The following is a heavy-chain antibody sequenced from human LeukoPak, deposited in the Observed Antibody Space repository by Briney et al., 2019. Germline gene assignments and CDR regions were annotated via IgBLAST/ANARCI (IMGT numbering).Heavy chain of an antibody. J-gene: IGHJ4*02. D-gene: IGHD5-24*01. V-gene: IGHV1-58*02. CDR3: AAREMAVSYYFDY. Sequence: ASVKVSCKASGFTFTSSAMQWVRQARGQRLEWIGWIVVGSGNTNYAQKFQERVTITRDMSTSTVYMELSSLRSEDTAVYYCAAREMAVSYYFDYWGQGTLVTVSS. CDR2: IVVGSGNT. CDR1: GFTFTSSA.